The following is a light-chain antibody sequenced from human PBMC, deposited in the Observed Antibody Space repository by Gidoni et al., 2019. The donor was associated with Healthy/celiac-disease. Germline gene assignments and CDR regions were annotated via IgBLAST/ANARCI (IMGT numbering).Light chain of an antibody. CDR1: SSDLGSYKF. CDR2: DVS. Sequence: QSALTQPPSASGSPGQSVTLSCTGTSSDLGSYKFVSWYQHHPGKAPKLMIYDVSKRPSGVPDRFSGSKSGNTASLTVSGLQAEDEADYYCNSYAGSNNWVFGGGTKLTVL. J-gene: IGLJ3*02. CDR3: NSYAGSNNWV. V-gene: IGLV2-8*01.